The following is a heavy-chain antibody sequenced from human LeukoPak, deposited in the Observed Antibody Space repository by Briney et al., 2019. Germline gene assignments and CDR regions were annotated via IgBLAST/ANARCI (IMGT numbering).Heavy chain of an antibody. Sequence: GGSLRLSCAASGFTFSSYAMSWVRQAPGKGLEWVGFIRSKAYGGTTEYAASVKGRFTISRDDSKSIAYLQMNSLKTEDTAVYYCTLLNYYDSSGYLQDYWGQGTLVTVSS. J-gene: IGHJ4*02. CDR3: TLLNYYDSSGYLQDY. D-gene: IGHD3-22*01. V-gene: IGHV3-49*04. CDR2: IRSKAYGGTT. CDR1: GFTFSSYA.